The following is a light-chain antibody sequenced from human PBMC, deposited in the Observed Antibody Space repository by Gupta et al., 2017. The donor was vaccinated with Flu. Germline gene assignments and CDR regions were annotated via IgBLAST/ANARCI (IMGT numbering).Light chain of an antibody. J-gene: IGKJ4*01. Sequence: AILSVSPGEAVTLTCRASQAVSTNIAWYQKKAGQAPRLLMQGASTRAAGVSDRFSGSGYGTEFSLTINGRQSEDFAVYYCQQYNDWHPLTFGGGTEVEIK. CDR2: GAS. V-gene: IGKV3-15*01. CDR1: QAVSTN. CDR3: QQYNDWHPLT.